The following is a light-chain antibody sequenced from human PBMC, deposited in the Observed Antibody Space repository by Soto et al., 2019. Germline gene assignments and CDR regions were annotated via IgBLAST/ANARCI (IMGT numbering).Light chain of an antibody. V-gene: IGKV3-20*01. Sequence: EVVLTQFPATLSLSPGDRAALSCKASQSVHNFLAWYQQRPGQAPRLLIYGASNRAAGIPDRFSGSGSGTDFTLTISRLEPEDFAVYYCQQYGSSPPYTFGQGTKLEIK. CDR3: QQYGSSPPYT. J-gene: IGKJ2*01. CDR2: GAS. CDR1: QSVHNF.